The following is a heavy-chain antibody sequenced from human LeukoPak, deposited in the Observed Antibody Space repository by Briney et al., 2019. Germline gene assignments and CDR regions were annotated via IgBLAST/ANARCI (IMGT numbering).Heavy chain of an antibody. D-gene: IGHD3-9*01. V-gene: IGHV4-34*01. CDR3: ARRGYDILTGYYTGD. CDR2: INHAGSA. CDR1: GGSFSGYY. Sequence: SSETLSFTCAGYGGSFSGYYWSWIRQPPGKGLEWIGEINHAGSADYNPSLKSRVTISVDSSKNQFSLKLSSVTAADTAVYYCARRGYDILTGYYTGDWGQGTLVTVSS. J-gene: IGHJ4*02.